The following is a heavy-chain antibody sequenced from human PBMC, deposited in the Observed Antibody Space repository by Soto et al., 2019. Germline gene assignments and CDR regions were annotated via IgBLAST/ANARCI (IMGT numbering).Heavy chain of an antibody. J-gene: IGHJ4*02. V-gene: IGHV3-23*01. D-gene: IGHD6-19*01. CDR3: SRRSSGWYFDY. CDR1: GFTFSSYA. Sequence: EEQLLESGGGLVQPGGSLRLSCAASGFTFSSYAVSWVRQAPGKGLEWVSVISGSGDSTYYADSVKGRFTISRDNSKNTLYLQMNSLRAEDTAVYYCSRRSSGWYFDYWGQGTLVTVSS. CDR2: ISGSGDST.